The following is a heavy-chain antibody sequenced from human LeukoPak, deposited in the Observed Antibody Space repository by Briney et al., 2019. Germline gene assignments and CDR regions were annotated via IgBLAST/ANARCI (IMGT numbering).Heavy chain of an antibody. CDR2: IIPIFGTA. CDR1: GGTFSSYA. CDR3: ARVESLGYCTGGSCYSGWFDP. Sequence: SVKVSCKASGGTFSSYALSWVRQAPGQGLEWMGRIIPIFGTADYAQKFQDRVTITTDDSTSIAYMELSSLRSEDTAVYYCARVESLGYCTGGSCYSGWFDPWGQGTLVTVSS. J-gene: IGHJ5*02. D-gene: IGHD2-15*01. V-gene: IGHV1-69*05.